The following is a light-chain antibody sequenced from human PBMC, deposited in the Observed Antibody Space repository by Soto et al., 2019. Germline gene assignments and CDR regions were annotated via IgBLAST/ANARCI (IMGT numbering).Light chain of an antibody. CDR1: QSLSTTY. J-gene: IGKJ2*01. Sequence: EIVLTQSPGTLSLSPGERATLSCRASQSLSTTYLAWYQQKPGQAPRLLIYGASSRATGIPDMFGGSGSGTDFTLTISRLEAEDFAVYYCQQYGRSPPYTFGQGTKLDIK. V-gene: IGKV3-20*01. CDR2: GAS. CDR3: QQYGRSPPYT.